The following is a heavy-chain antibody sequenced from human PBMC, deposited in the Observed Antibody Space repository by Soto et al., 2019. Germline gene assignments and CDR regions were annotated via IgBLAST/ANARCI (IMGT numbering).Heavy chain of an antibody. CDR2: ISYDGSNK. CDR3: AKDRPPRAVAAPFDY. CDR1: GFTFSSYG. V-gene: IGHV3-30*18. Sequence: QVQLVESGGGVVQPGRSLRLSCAASGFTFSSYGMHWVRQAPGKGLEWVAVISYDGSNKYYADSVKGRFTISRDNSKNTLYLQMNSLRAADTAVYYCAKDRPPRAVAAPFDYWGQGTLVTVSS. J-gene: IGHJ4*02. D-gene: IGHD6-19*01.